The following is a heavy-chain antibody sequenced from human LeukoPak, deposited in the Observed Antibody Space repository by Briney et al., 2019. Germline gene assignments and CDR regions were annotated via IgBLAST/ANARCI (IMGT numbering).Heavy chain of an antibody. D-gene: IGHD6-19*01. J-gene: IGHJ5*02. V-gene: IGHV4-39*01. CDR1: GDSISSSYNS. CDR2: ISHSGST. CDR3: ARGMRAVAGPRGWFDP. Sequence: SETLSLTCTVSGDSISSSYNSWTWIRQPPGKELEGIARISHSGSTYYNPSLKRPVSISVDTSMNQISLRLSSVTAADTAVYFCARGMRAVAGPRGWFDPWGQETPATVSS.